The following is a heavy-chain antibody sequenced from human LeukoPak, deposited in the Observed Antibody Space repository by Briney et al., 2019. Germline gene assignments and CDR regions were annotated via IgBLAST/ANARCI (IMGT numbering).Heavy chain of an antibody. CDR1: VYTFSSYG. CDR3: ARGSLEVAGDSYFDY. Sequence: ASLKVSSKASVYTFSSYGTSSVRQGPQQGLWWGVWIIVDIGETNYTQTHQGGDTMTTDTSTSTDYMYQTTLRSPDTALYYSARGSLEVAGDSYFDYWGQGTLVTVSA. D-gene: IGHD6-19*01. CDR2: IIVDIGET. V-gene: IGHV1-18*01. J-gene: IGHJ4*02.